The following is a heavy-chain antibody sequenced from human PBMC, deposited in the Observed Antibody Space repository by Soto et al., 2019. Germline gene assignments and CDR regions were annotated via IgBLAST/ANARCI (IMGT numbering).Heavy chain of an antibody. CDR1: GGSISSYY. V-gene: IGHV4-59*01. CDR3: ARGGRAAYYYYMGV. J-gene: IGHJ6*03. Sequence: PSETLSLTCTVSGGSISSYYWSWVRQPPGKGLEWIGYIYYSGSTNYNPSLKSRVTMSVDTSKNQFSLKLSSVTAADTAVYYCARGGRAAYYYYMGVWGNGTTVTVSS. CDR2: IYYSGST.